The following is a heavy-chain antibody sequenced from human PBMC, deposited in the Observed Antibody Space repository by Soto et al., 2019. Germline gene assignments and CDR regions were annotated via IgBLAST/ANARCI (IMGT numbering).Heavy chain of an antibody. D-gene: IGHD2-2*01. CDR3: ARGRRCSSTSCPRTRGNWFDP. CDR1: GGSFSGYY. CDR2: INHSGST. V-gene: IGHV4-34*01. J-gene: IGHJ5*02. Sequence: PSDTLSLTCAVYGGSFSGYYWSWIRQPPGKGLEWIGEINHSGSTNYNPSLKSRVTISVDTSKNQFSLKLSSVTAADTAVYYCARGRRCSSTSCPRTRGNWFDPWGQGTLVTVSS.